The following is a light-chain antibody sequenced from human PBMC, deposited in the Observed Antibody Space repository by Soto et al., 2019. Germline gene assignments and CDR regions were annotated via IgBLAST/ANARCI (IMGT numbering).Light chain of an antibody. V-gene: IGKV1-39*01. CDR2: AAS. J-gene: IGKJ4*01. Sequence: DIEMTQSPSSLSASVGDRVIITCRASQSISSYLNWYQQKPGKVPKLLIYAASSLQSGVPPRFSGSGSGTDFTLTISSLQPEDFATYYCQQSYGTPLTFGGGTKVEIK. CDR1: QSISSY. CDR3: QQSYGTPLT.